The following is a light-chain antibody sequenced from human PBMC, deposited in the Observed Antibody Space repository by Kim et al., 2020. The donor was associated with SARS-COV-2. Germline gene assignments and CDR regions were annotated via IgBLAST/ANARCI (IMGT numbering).Light chain of an antibody. CDR3: QSYNRDNVL. V-gene: IGLV6-57*03. J-gene: IGLJ2*01. Sequence: GEAVTISRTRGSGSIDDNYVQWSQQRPGGVPTTVIYEDDQRPSGVSDRFSGSIDNSSNSASLTISGLRTEDEADYYCQSYNRDNVLFGGGTQLTVL. CDR2: EDD. CDR1: SGSIDDNY.